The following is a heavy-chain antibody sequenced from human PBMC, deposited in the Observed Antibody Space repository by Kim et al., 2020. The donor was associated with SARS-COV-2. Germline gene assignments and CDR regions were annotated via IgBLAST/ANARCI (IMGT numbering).Heavy chain of an antibody. CDR3: VKVRDFST. CDR1: GYSFTAYH. J-gene: IGHJ5*02. Sequence: ASVKVSCKASGYSFTAYHMHWVRQAPGRIPQSVGWIHCNPVAATYVKQFQGRFTMTRDTSTSTTYIDMRSLTSDDTGVYYCVKVRDFSTCGQGAQVSLSS. CDR2: IHCNPVAA. V-gene: IGHV1-2*02. D-gene: IGHD3-3*01.